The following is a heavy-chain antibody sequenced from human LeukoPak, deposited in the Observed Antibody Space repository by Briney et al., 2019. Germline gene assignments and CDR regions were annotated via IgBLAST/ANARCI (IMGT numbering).Heavy chain of an antibody. D-gene: IGHD6-13*01. J-gene: IGHJ6*03. V-gene: IGHV4-39*07. Sequence: PSETLSLTCTVSGGSISSSSYFWGWIRQPPGKGLEGVGSIYYSGTTYYNPSPKSRDTISVDTSKNQFSLKLSSVTAADTAVYYCAREEAGIAAAGTKYYYYYYMDVWGKGTTVTVSS. CDR3: AREEAGIAAAGTKYYYYYYMDV. CDR1: GGSISSSSYF. CDR2: IYYSGTT.